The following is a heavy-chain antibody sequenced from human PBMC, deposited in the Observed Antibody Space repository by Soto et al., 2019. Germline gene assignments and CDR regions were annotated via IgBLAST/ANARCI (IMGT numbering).Heavy chain of an antibody. D-gene: IGHD6-19*01. CDR3: ARDRAGTRTFPHNNFNL. J-gene: IGHJ3*01. CDR2: ISILGDST. Sequence: QEQLAESGGGLVKPGGSLRLSCAASGFSFNVYYMTWIRQAPGSGLEWVASISILGDSTYYADSVKGRFTISRDNVKNSLDLQMATLRAEDTAVYYCARDRAGTRTFPHNNFNLWGQGTTVTVAS. CDR1: GFSFNVYY. V-gene: IGHV3-11*01.